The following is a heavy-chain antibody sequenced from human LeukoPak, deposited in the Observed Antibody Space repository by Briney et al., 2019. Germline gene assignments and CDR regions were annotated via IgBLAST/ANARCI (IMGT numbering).Heavy chain of an antibody. J-gene: IGHJ3*02. D-gene: IGHD5-18*01. CDR1: GGSISSYY. CDR2: IYYSGST. V-gene: IGHV4-59*04. Sequence: SETLSLTCTVSGGSISSYYWSWIRQPPGKGLEWIGYIYYSGSTYYNPSLKSRVTISVDTSKNQFSLKLSSVTAADTAVYYCARAGYSFGILDAFDIWGQGTMVTVSS. CDR3: ARAGYSFGILDAFDI.